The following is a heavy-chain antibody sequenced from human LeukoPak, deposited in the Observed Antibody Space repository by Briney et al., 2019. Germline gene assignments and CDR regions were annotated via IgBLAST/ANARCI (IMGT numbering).Heavy chain of an antibody. Sequence: SETLSLTCTVSGGSISSYYWSWIRQPAGKGLEWIGRIYTSGSTNYNPSLKSRVTMSVDKSKNQFSLKLSSVTAADTAVYYCARTSGGIAVAGHDAFDIWGRGTMVTVSS. D-gene: IGHD6-19*01. CDR3: ARTSGGIAVAGHDAFDI. J-gene: IGHJ3*02. CDR2: IYTSGST. V-gene: IGHV4-4*07. CDR1: GGSISSYY.